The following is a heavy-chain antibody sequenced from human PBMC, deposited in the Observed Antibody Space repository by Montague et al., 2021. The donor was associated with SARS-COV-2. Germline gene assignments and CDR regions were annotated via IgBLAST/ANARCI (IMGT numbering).Heavy chain of an antibody. V-gene: IGHV4-61*02. J-gene: IGHJ5*02. Sequence: TLSLTCTVSGVSISSSTYYWSWIRQPAGKGLEWIGRVYTSGSTNYNPSLESRATLSVDTPKNQFSLKLRSVTAADTAVYFCATTGLRGESWFDPWGQGTLVAVSS. CDR1: GVSISSSTYY. D-gene: IGHD3-16*01. CDR2: VYTSGST. CDR3: ATTGLRGESWFDP.